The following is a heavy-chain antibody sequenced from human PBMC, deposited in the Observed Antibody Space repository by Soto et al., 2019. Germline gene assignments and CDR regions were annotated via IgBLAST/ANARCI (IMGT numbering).Heavy chain of an antibody. Sequence: GVSLRLSCATSGFTFSSYAMHWVRQAPGKGLEWVAVISYDGGNKYYADSVKGRFTISRDNAKNSLYLQMNSLRAEDTAVYYCASGTPSSFDYWGQGTLVTVSS. CDR2: ISYDGGNK. CDR3: ASGTPSSFDY. J-gene: IGHJ4*02. CDR1: GFTFSSYA. V-gene: IGHV3-30-3*01. D-gene: IGHD1-1*01.